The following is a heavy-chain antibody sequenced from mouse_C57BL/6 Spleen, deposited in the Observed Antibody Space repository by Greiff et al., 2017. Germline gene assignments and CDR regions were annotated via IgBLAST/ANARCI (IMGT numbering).Heavy chain of an antibody. Sequence: EVKLMESEGGLVQPGSSMKLSCTASGFTFSDYYMAWVRQVPEKGLEWVANINYDGSSTYYLDSLKSRFIISRDNAKNILYLQMSSLKSEDTATYYCARGDYEGYFDVWGTGTTVTVSS. V-gene: IGHV5-16*01. CDR3: ARGDYEGYFDV. D-gene: IGHD2-4*01. J-gene: IGHJ1*03. CDR1: GFTFSDYY. CDR2: INYDGSST.